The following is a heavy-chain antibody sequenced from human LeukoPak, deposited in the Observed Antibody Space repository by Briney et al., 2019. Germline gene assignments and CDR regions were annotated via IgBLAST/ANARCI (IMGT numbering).Heavy chain of an antibody. V-gene: IGHV1-69*04. CDR1: GGTFSSYA. CDR2: IIPILGIA. Sequence: ASVKVSCKASGGTFSSYAISWVRQAPGQGLEWMGRIIPILGIANYAQKFQGRVTITADKSTSTAYMELSSLRSEDTAVYYCARAFHYYYYGMDVWGQGTMVTVSS. J-gene: IGHJ6*02. CDR3: ARAFHYYYYGMDV.